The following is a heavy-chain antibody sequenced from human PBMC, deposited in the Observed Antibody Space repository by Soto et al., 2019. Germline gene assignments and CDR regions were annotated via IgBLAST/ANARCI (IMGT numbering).Heavy chain of an antibody. D-gene: IGHD3-22*01. J-gene: IGHJ4*02. Sequence: EVQVLESGGGFVQPGGSLRLSCAASGFTFSSYALNWVRQAPGKGLEWVSGISGSGERTYYADSVKGRFTISRDNSKNTGYLQRNSLRGEDPAVYYCAKVGGGGMIAVVITIIDYWGQGTLVTVSS. V-gene: IGHV3-23*01. CDR2: ISGSGERT. CDR3: AKVGGGGMIAVVITIIDY. CDR1: GFTFSSYA.